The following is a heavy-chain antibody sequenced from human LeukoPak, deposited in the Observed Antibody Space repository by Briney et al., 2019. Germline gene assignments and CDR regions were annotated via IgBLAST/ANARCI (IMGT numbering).Heavy chain of an antibody. D-gene: IGHD4-17*01. CDR1: GGSISSYY. Sequence: SETLPLTCTVSGGSISSYYWSWIRQPAGKGLEWIGRFYTSGSTDYNPSLKSRVTMSVDTSKNQFSLKLSSATAADTAVYYCAGGPSYGDYVYWGQGTLVTVSS. V-gene: IGHV4-4*07. CDR2: FYTSGST. CDR3: AGGPSYGDYVY. J-gene: IGHJ4*02.